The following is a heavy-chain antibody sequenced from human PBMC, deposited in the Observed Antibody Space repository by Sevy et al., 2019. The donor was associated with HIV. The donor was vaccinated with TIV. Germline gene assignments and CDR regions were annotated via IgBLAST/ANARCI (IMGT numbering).Heavy chain of an antibody. D-gene: IGHD2-15*01. Sequence: GGSLRLSCVASGFTFSSYAMNWVRQAPGKGLEWVSSISASGRSTYYADSVEGRFTISRDNSTNTLYLQMNSLRGDDTAVYYCAKGYCSGGSCPRDYYYYGMDVWGQGTTVTVSS. V-gene: IGHV3-23*01. CDR3: AKGYCSGGSCPRDYYYYGMDV. CDR1: GFTFSSYA. J-gene: IGHJ6*02. CDR2: ISASGRST.